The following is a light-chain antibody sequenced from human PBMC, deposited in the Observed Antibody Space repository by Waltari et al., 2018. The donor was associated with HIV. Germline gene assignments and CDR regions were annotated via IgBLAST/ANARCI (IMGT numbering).Light chain of an antibody. CDR2: GAS. CDR3: QQYNNWPYT. V-gene: IGKV3-15*01. CDR1: QSVGSN. Sequence: EIVMTQSPATLSVSPGERATLSCRDSQSVGSNLAWYQQKPGQAPRLLIYGASTRATGIPARFSGSGSGTEFTLTISSLQSEDFAVYYCQQYNNWPYTFGQGNKLEIK. J-gene: IGKJ2*01.